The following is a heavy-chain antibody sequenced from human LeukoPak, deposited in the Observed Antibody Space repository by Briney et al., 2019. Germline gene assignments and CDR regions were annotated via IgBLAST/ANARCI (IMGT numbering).Heavy chain of an antibody. CDR3: ARRNTIMVAGLDY. CDR1: GYTFTSYD. Sequence: ASVKVSCKASGYTFTSYDINWVRQATAQGLEWKGWMNPYSGNKGYAQKFQGSVTMTRNTSIKTAFMELSSLRSEDTAVYYCARRNTIMVAGLDYWGQGTLVTVSS. D-gene: IGHD5-24*01. V-gene: IGHV1-8*01. CDR2: MNPYSGNK. J-gene: IGHJ4*02.